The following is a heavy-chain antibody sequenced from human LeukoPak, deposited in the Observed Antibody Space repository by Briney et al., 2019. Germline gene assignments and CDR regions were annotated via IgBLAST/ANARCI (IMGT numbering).Heavy chain of an antibody. J-gene: IGHJ4*02. D-gene: IGHD2-2*01. CDR1: GDSITTSRYY. CDR3: ARFVVVPAAKVFDY. Sequence: SETLSLTCIVSGDSITTSRYYWGWIRQPPGKGLEWIGSIYYSGTTYYNPSLKSRVTISVDTSKNQFSLKLSSVTAADTAVYYCARFVVVPAAKVFDYWGQGTLVTVSS. CDR2: IYYSGTT. V-gene: IGHV4-39*01.